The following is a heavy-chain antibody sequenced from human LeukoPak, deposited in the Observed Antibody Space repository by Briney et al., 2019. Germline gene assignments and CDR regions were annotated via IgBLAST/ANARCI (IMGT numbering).Heavy chain of an antibody. J-gene: IGHJ5*02. CDR2: IIPIFGTA. CDR1: GYTFTGYY. Sequence: GASVKVSCKASGYTFTGYYMHWVRQAPGQGLEWMGGIIPIFGTANYAQKFQGRVTITADESTSTAYMELSSLRSEDTAVYYCARDREGWFDPWGQGTLVTVSS. CDR3: ARDREGWFDP. V-gene: IGHV1-69*13.